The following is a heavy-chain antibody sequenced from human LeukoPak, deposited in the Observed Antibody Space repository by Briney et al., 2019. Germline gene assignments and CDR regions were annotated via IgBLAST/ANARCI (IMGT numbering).Heavy chain of an antibody. D-gene: IGHD6-13*01. Sequence: PGGSLRLSCAASGFTFSSYAMSWVRQAPGKGLEWVSAISGSGGSTYYADSVKGRFTISRDNSKNTLYLQMNSLRAEDTAVYYCARDHSSSWWTLYYYYYMDVWGKGTTVTISS. CDR2: ISGSGGST. J-gene: IGHJ6*03. V-gene: IGHV3-23*01. CDR3: ARDHSSSWWTLYYYYYMDV. CDR1: GFTFSSYA.